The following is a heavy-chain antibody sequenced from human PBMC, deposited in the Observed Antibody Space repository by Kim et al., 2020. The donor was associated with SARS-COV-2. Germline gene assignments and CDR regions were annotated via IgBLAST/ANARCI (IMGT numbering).Heavy chain of an antibody. J-gene: IGHJ6*02. Sequence: SVKSRITINPDTSKNQFSLQLNSVTPEDTAVYYCARGSSSWFYYYYGMDVWGQGTTVTVSS. D-gene: IGHD6-13*01. V-gene: IGHV6-1*01. CDR3: ARGSSSWFYYYYGMDV.